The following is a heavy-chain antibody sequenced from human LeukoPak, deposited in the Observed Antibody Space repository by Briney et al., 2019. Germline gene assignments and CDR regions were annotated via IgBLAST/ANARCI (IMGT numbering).Heavy chain of an antibody. J-gene: IGHJ3*02. Sequence: SETLSLTCTVSGGSISSYYWGWIRQPPGKGLEWIGSIYYSGSTYYNPSLKGRVTISVDTSKNQFSLKRSSVTAADTAVYYCAREGRGAFDIWGQGTMVTVSS. D-gene: IGHD3-10*01. CDR1: GGSISSYY. CDR2: IYYSGST. CDR3: AREGRGAFDI. V-gene: IGHV4-39*07.